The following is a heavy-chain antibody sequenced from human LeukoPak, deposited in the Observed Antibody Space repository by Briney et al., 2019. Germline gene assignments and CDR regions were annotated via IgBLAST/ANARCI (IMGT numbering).Heavy chain of an antibody. J-gene: IGHJ4*02. CDR2: ISSSSSTI. V-gene: IGHV3-48*01. CDR3: ARDWSSTWYGFYFDY. Sequence: GGSLRLSCAASGFTFSSYSMNWVRQAPGKGLEWVSYISSSSSTIYYADSVKGRFTISRDNAKNSLYLQMNSLRAEDTAVYYCARDWSSTWYGFYFDYWGQGTLVTVSS. D-gene: IGHD6-13*01. CDR1: GFTFSSYS.